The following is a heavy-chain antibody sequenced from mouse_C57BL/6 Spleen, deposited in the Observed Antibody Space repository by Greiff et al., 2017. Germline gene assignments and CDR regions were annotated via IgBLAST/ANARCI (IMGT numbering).Heavy chain of an antibody. V-gene: IGHV1-62-2*01. CDR1: GYTFTEYT. CDR2: FYPGSGSI. Sequence: VQLQQSGAELVKPGASVKLSCKASGYTFTEYTIHWVKQRSGQGLEWIGWFYPGSGSIKYNEKFKDKATLTADKSSSTVYMELSRLTSEDSAVYFCARHEEGGTGTFYYAMDYWGQGTSVTVSS. CDR3: ARHEEGGTGTFYYAMDY. D-gene: IGHD4-1*01. J-gene: IGHJ4*01.